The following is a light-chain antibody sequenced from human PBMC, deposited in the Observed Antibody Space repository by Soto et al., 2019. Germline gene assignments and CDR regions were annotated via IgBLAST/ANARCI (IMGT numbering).Light chain of an antibody. V-gene: IGLV2-14*01. CDR3: NSYTTTSSWV. J-gene: IGLJ3*02. CDR2: EVT. CDR1: SSDVGGYNY. Sequence: QSALTQPASVSGSPGQSITISCTGTSSDVGGYNYVSWYQQHPGKAPKLIIYEVTNRPSGGSHRFSGSKSGNTASLTISGLQAEDEADYYCNSYTTTSSWVFGGGTQLTVL.